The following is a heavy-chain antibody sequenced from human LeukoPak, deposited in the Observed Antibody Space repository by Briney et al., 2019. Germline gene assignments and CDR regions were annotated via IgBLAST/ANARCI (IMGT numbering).Heavy chain of an antibody. CDR3: ARVDSSGWYGAFDI. J-gene: IGHJ3*02. Sequence: GGSLRLSCAASGFTFSSYDMHWVRQATGKGLEWVSAIGTAGDTYYPGSVKGRFTISRENAKNSLYLQMNSLRAGDTAAYYCARVDSSGWYGAFDIWGQGTMVTVSS. CDR2: IGTAGDT. V-gene: IGHV3-13*01. CDR1: GFTFSSYD. D-gene: IGHD6-19*01.